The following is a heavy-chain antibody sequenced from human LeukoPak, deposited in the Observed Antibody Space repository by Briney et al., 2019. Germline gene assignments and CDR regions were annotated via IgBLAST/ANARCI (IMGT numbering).Heavy chain of an antibody. D-gene: IGHD6-19*01. V-gene: IGHV4-39*01. CDR2: IFYSGST. CDR3: TRQNLYPSGWFHF. Sequence: PSETLSLTCTVSGGSISGSTTYYWGWIRQPPGKGLEWIGSIFYSGSTYYNPSLKSRLTISVDTSRNQFSLRLTSVTAADTAVYYCTRQNLYPSGWFHFWGQGTLVTVSS. J-gene: IGHJ5*01. CDR1: GGSISGSTTYY.